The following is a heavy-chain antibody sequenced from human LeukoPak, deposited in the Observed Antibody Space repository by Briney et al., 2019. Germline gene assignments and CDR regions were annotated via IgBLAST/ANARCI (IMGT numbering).Heavy chain of an antibody. CDR1: GGSISSSIW. V-gene: IGHV4-4*02. D-gene: IGHD3-10*01. CDR3: ARGSLWIGGLLWFGELSGYWFDP. Sequence: SGTLSLTCAVSGGSISSSIWWSWVRQPPGKGLEWIGRMYISGSTNYNPSLSGSTNYNPTLKSRVTISVDMSREQFSLKLSSVTAADTAVYYCARGSLWIGGLLWFGELSGYWFDPWGQGTLVTVSS. J-gene: IGHJ5*02. CDR2: MYISGSTNYNPSLSGST.